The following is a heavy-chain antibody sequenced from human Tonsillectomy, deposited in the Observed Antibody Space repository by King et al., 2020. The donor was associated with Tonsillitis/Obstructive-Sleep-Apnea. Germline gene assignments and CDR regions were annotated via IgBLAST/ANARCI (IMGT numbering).Heavy chain of an antibody. CDR1: GYRFTSHW. D-gene: IGHD1-7*01. CDR3: ARTAPGTGNTPLQY. J-gene: IGHJ4*02. Sequence: QLVQSGVEVKKPGESLRISCQGSGYRFTSHWIAWVRQMPGKGLELIGIIYPSDSDTRYSPSFQGQVTISADKSISTAYLQWSSLKASDTAMYYCARTAPGTGNTPLQYWGQGTLVTVSS. CDR2: IYPSDSDT. V-gene: IGHV5-51*01.